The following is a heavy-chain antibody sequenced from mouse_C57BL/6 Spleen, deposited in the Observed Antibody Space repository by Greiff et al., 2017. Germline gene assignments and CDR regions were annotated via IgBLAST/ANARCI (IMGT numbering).Heavy chain of an antibody. CDR2: ISYDGSN. V-gene: IGHV3-6*01. D-gene: IGHD2-3*01. Sequence: EVKLQESGPGLVKPSQSLSLTCSVTGYSITSGYYWNWIRQFPGNKLEWMGYISYDGSNNYNPSLKNRISITRDTSKNQFFLKLNSVTTEDTATYYCAREDDGYVGWGQGTTLTVSS. CDR1: GYSITSGYY. CDR3: AREDDGYVG. J-gene: IGHJ2*01.